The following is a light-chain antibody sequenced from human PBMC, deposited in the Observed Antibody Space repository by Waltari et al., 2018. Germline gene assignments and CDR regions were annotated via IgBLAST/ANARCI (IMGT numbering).Light chain of an antibody. Sequence: DIVMTQSPDSLAVSLGERATINCKSSPSVLYSSNNKNYLAWYQQKPGQPPKLLIYWASTRESGVPDRFSGSGSGTDFTLTISSLQAEDVAVYYCQQYYSTPLTFDGGTKVEIK. V-gene: IGKV4-1*01. J-gene: IGKJ4*01. CDR1: PSVLYSSNNKNY. CDR3: QQYYSTPLT. CDR2: WAS.